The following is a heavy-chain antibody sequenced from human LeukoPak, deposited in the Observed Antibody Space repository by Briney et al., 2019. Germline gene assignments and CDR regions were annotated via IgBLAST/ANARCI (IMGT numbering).Heavy chain of an antibody. CDR1: GFTFSSYW. D-gene: IGHD6-6*01. CDR2: INHNGNVN. V-gene: IGHV3-7*01. Sequence: GGSLRLSCAASGFTFSSYWMNWARQAPGKGLEWVASINHNGNVNYYVDSVKGRFTISRDNAKSTLYLQMNSLRAEDTAVYYCARSKSSSSPNFDYWGQGTLVTVSS. J-gene: IGHJ4*02. CDR3: ARSKSSSSPNFDY.